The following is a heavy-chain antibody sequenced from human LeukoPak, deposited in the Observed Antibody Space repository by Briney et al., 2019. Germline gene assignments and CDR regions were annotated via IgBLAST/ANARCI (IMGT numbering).Heavy chain of an antibody. CDR1: GHSLSGSSYS. CDR3: RDFGAGSYRYGMDA. V-gene: IGHV4-39*07. J-gene: IGHJ6*02. CDR2: IYNVGSTGNT. D-gene: IGHD3-10*01. Sequence: SETLSLTCTVSGHSLSGSSYSWGWIRQPPGKGLEWVGCIYNVGSTGNTHYNPSLKSRLTISEDTSKNQFSLRLSSVTAADTAVYCARDFGAGSYRYGMDAWGQGTVVTVSS.